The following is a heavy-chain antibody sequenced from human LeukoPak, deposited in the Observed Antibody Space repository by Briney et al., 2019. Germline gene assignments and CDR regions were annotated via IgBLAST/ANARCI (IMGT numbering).Heavy chain of an antibody. J-gene: IGHJ5*02. CDR2: ISSSSSTI. Sequence: GGSLRLSCAASGFTFSSYSMNWVRQAPGKGLEWVSYISSSSSTIYYADSVKGRFTISRDNAKNSLYLQMNSLRAEDTAVYYCAKATDYGDSNWFDPWGQGTLVTVSS. CDR1: GFTFSSYS. CDR3: AKATDYGDSNWFDP. V-gene: IGHV3-48*04. D-gene: IGHD4-17*01.